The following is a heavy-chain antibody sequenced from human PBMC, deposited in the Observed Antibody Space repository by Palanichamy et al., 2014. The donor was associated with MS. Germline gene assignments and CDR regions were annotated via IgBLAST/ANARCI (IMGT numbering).Heavy chain of an antibody. CDR2: VDWGDDK. CDR3: ARIVGIVGAVGFGY. V-gene: IGHV2-70*01. J-gene: IGHJ4*02. D-gene: IGHD1-26*01. CDR1: GFSLSTSGMC. Sequence: QVTLRESGPAPVKPAQTLTLTCTFSGFSLSTSGMCVGWLRQPPGKALEWLALVDWGDDKYYSRSLKTGLTISKDTSKNQVVLTMTNMDPVDTATYYCARIVGIVGAVGFGYWGQGTLVTVSS.